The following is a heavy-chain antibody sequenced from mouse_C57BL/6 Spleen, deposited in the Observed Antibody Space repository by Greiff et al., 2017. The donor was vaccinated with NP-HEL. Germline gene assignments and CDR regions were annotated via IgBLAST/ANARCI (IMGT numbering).Heavy chain of an antibody. Sequence: EVMLVESGGGLVKPGGSLKLSCAASGFTFSSYAMSWVRQTPEKRLEWVATISDGGSYTYYPDNVKGRFTISRDNAKNNLYLQMSHLKSEDTAMYYCARDYYEDAMDDWGQGTSVTVSS. J-gene: IGHJ4*01. V-gene: IGHV5-4*01. D-gene: IGHD1-1*02. CDR2: ISDGGSYT. CDR3: ARDYYEDAMDD. CDR1: GFTFSSYA.